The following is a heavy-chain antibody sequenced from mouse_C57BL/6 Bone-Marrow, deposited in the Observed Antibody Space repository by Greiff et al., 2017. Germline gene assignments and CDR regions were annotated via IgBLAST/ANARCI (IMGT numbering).Heavy chain of an antibody. V-gene: IGHV1-50*01. CDR2: IDPSDSYT. D-gene: IGHD3-2*02. Sequence: QVQLQQPGAELVKPGASVKLSCKASGYTFTSYWMQWVKQRPGQGLEWIGEIDPSDSYTNYNRKFKGKATLTVDTSSSTAYMQLSSLTSEDSAVYYCARETAQAPYAMDYWGQGTSVTVSS. CDR1: GYTFTSYW. CDR3: ARETAQAPYAMDY. J-gene: IGHJ4*01.